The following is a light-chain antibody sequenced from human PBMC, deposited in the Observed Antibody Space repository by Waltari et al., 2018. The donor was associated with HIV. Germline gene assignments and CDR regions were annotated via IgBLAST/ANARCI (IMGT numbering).Light chain of an antibody. CDR1: SSNVGGDN. V-gene: IGLV1-47*01. Sequence: QSALTQPPQTSGTPGPWLTMPCSAISSNVGGDNVYWYQQIPGTAPKHLIYNDYQRPSGVPDRFSGSKSGTSASLASSGLRSEDEADYYCAAWDNILSGYVFGTGTKVTVL. CDR2: NDY. CDR3: AAWDNILSGYV. J-gene: IGLJ1*01.